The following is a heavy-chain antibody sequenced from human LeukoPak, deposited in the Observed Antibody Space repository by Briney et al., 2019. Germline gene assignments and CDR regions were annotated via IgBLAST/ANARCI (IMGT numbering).Heavy chain of an antibody. J-gene: IGHJ3*01. Sequence: PGGSLRLSCAASGFTFSGYAMSWIRQAPGKGLEWVSAISGSGGSIYYADSVKGRFTISRDNAKNSLYLQMNSLRAEDTAVYYCANYGADAFDLWGQGTMVTVPS. D-gene: IGHD4-17*01. CDR2: ISGSGGSI. CDR3: ANYGADAFDL. V-gene: IGHV3-23*01. CDR1: GFTFSGYA.